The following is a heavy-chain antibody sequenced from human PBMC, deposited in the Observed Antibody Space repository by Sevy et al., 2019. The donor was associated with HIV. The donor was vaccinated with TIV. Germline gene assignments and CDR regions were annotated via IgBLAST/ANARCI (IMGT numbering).Heavy chain of an antibody. D-gene: IGHD2-2*01. J-gene: IGHJ5*02. Sequence: SETLSLTCTVSGGSISSGSYYWSWIRQPAGKGLEWIGRIYRSGSTNYNPSLKSRVTISVDTSKNQFSLKLSSVTAADTAVYYCAREGSTWAGWFDPWGQGTLVTVSS. CDR3: AREGSTWAGWFDP. CDR1: GGSISSGSYY. V-gene: IGHV4-61*02. CDR2: IYRSGST.